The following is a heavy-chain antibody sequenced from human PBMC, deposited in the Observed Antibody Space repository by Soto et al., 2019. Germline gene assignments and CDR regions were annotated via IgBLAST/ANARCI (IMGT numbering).Heavy chain of an antibody. V-gene: IGHV4-4*02. CDR1: GGSISSSNW. CDR2: IYHSGST. CDR3: GRTRENYDFWSGYDAFDI. D-gene: IGHD3-3*01. Sequence: SETLSLTCAASGGSISSSNWWSWVRQPPGKGLEWIGEIYHSGSTNYNPSLKSRVTISVDKSKNQFSLKLSSVTAADTAVYYCGRTRENYDFWSGYDAFDIWGQGTMVTVSS. J-gene: IGHJ3*02.